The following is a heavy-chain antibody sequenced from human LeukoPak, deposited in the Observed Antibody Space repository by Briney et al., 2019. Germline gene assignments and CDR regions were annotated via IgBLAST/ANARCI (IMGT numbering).Heavy chain of an antibody. Sequence: TLSLTCTVSGGSISSGSYYWSWIRQPAGKGLEWIGRIYTSGSTNYNPSLKSRVTIPVDTSKNQFSLKLSSVTAADTAVYYCARGGWFGELLRYYYYMDVWGKGTTVTISS. D-gene: IGHD3-10*01. J-gene: IGHJ6*03. CDR3: ARGGWFGELLRYYYYMDV. V-gene: IGHV4-61*02. CDR1: GGSISSGSYY. CDR2: IYTSGST.